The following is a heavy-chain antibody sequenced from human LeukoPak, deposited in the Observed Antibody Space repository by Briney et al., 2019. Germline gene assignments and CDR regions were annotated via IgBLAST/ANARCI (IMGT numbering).Heavy chain of an antibody. D-gene: IGHD1-26*01. J-gene: IGHJ4*02. CDR3: ARDISQWELLGGYYFAY. V-gene: IGHV4-34*01. CDR2: INHSGST. Sequence: PSETLSLTCAVYGGSFSGYYWSWVRQPPGKGLEGIGEINHSGSTNYNPSLTRRGTISVDKSKNQCSRKLSSVTAADTAVYYCARDISQWELLGGYYFAYWGQGTLVTVSS. CDR1: GGSFSGYY.